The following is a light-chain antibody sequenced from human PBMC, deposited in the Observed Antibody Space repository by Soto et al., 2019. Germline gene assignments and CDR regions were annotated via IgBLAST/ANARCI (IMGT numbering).Light chain of an antibody. CDR1: SSDIGSYNL. CDR3: CSYAGGRTFVV. CDR2: EVN. J-gene: IGLJ3*02. Sequence: QSVLTQPRSVSGSPGQSVTISCTGTSSDIGSYNLVSWYHHQSGQAPKLVIYEVNKRPSVDSNRFSGSKSGNTASLTIAGLQPEDEGEYYCCSYAGGRTFVVFGGGTKLTVL. V-gene: IGLV2-23*02.